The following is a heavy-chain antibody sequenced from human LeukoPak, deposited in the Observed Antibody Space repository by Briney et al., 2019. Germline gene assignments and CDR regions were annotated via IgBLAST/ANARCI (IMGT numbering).Heavy chain of an antibody. CDR3: ARAMVRGVILDY. CDR1: GFTFSSYS. Sequence: PGGSLRLSCAASGFTFSSYSMNWVRQAPGKGLEWVSSISSSSSYIYYADSVKGRFTISRDNAKNSLYLQMNSLRAEDTAVYYCARAMVRGVILDYWGQGTLVTVSS. D-gene: IGHD3-10*01. V-gene: IGHV3-21*01. J-gene: IGHJ4*02. CDR2: ISSSSSYI.